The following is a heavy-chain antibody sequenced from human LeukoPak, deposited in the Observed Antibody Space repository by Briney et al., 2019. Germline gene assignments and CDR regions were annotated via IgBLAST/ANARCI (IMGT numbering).Heavy chain of an antibody. J-gene: IGHJ4*02. V-gene: IGHV1-18*01. Sequence: ASVKVSCKASGYTFTTYGISWMRQAPGQGLEWMGWISAYNGNTNYAQKLQGRVTMTTDTSTSTAYMELRSLRPDDTAVYYCARDEIVVDSYYFDYWGQGTLVTVSS. CDR3: ARDEIVVDSYYFDY. D-gene: IGHD3-22*01. CDR2: ISAYNGNT. CDR1: GYTFTTYG.